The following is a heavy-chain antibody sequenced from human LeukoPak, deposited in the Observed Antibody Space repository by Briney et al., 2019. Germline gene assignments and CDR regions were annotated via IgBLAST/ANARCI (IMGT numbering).Heavy chain of an antibody. D-gene: IGHD3-9*01. CDR2: INTNTGNP. CDR3: ARRPYYDILTGSDGMDV. Sequence: ASVKVSCKASGYTFTSYAMNWVRQAPGQGLEWMGWINTNTGNPTYAQGFTGRFVFSLDTSVSTAYLQISSLKAEDTAVYYCARRPYYDILTGSDGMDVWGQGTLVTVSS. J-gene: IGHJ6*02. V-gene: IGHV7-4-1*02. CDR1: GYTFTSYA.